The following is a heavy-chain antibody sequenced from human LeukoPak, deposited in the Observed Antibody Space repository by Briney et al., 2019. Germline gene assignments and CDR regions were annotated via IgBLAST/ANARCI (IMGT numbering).Heavy chain of an antibody. CDR1: GDSISSYF. J-gene: IGHJ5*02. V-gene: IGHV4-59*01. Sequence: SETLSLTCTVSGDSISSYFWSWIRQPPGKGLEWIGYFHDSGSANYNPSLKSRITMSVDTSKNQFSLKLRSVTAADTAVYYCARDSHSVDTATPRGFDPWGQGTLVTVYS. D-gene: IGHD2-15*01. CDR3: ARDSHSVDTATPRGFDP. CDR2: FHDSGSA.